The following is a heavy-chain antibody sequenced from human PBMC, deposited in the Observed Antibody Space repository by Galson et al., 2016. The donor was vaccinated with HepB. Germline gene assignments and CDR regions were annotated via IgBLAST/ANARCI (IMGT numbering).Heavy chain of an antibody. V-gene: IGHV3-48*02. CDR1: GFSFSSHA. J-gene: IGHJ6*02. D-gene: IGHD3-16*02. Sequence: SLRLSCAASGFSFSSHAMDWVRQAPGRGLEWVSFITATSDTIWYADSVKGRFTVSRDNAKNSLYLQMNSLTDEDTALYYCTRSGGLSTYYYYHFGKDVWGQGTTVTVSS. CDR3: TRSGGLSTYYYYHFGKDV. CDR2: ITATSDTI.